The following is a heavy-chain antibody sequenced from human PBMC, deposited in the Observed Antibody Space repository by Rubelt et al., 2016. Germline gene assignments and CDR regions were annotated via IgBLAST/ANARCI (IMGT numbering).Heavy chain of an antibody. V-gene: IGHV4-39*07. CDR1: GGSISSSSYY. CDR3: ARDWGNDYGSGSLD. CDR2: IYCSGST. Sequence: QLQLQESGPGLVKPSETLSLTCTVSGGSISSSSYYWGWIRQPPGKGLEWIGSIYCSGSTYYNPSLKSRVTISVVTSKNQFSLKLSSVTAADTAAYYCARDWGNDYGSGSLDWGQGTLVTVSS. D-gene: IGHD3-10*01. J-gene: IGHJ4*02.